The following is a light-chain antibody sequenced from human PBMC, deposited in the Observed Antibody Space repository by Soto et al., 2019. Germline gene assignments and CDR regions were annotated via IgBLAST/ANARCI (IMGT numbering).Light chain of an antibody. CDR2: DAS. V-gene: IGKV1-33*01. J-gene: IGKJ4*01. CDR1: QDISNY. CDR3: QQYDNLPRT. Sequence: DIQMTQSPSSLSASVGDRVTITCQASQDISNYLNWYQQKPGKAPKLLIYDASNLETGVPSRFSGSGSGTHFTFTISSLQPEDIATYFCQQYDNLPRTFGGGTTVEI.